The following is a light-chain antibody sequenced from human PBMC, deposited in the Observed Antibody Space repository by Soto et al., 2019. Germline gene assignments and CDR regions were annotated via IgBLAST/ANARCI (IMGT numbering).Light chain of an antibody. V-gene: IGKV1-39*01. CDR1: QSISSN. CDR3: QQSYTTTLT. CDR2: DAS. Sequence: DIQMTHSPSSLSASVGYRFNITCRASQSISSNLNWYQQKRGKAPKLLIYDASSLENGVPSRLSGSGFGIEFTLTISSMQNDDFETYFCQQSYTTTLTFGGGTKVDIK. J-gene: IGKJ4*01.